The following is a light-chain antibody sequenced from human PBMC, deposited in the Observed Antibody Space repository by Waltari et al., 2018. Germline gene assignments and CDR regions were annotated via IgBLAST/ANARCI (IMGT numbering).Light chain of an antibody. Sequence: QTVVTQEPSLSVSPGGTVTLTCALSSGSVSTTSYATWYQQTPGQAPRPLVYKANPRASRVPYRFSGSILGNTAALTITGAQADDESDYYCALYMGSGIWVFGGGTKLTVL. CDR1: SGSVSTTSY. J-gene: IGLJ3*02. V-gene: IGLV8-61*01. CDR2: KAN. CDR3: ALYMGSGIWV.